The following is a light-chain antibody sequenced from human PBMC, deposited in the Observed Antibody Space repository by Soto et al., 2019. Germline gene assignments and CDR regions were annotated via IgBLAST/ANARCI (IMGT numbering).Light chain of an antibody. CDR1: QSISSW. Sequence: DILMTQSPSTLSASVGDRVTITCRASQSISSWLAWYQQKPGKAPKLLVYDGSSLESGVPSRFSGSGSGTEFTRTISSLQPDDFATYYSQHFNSYPWTFGQGTKVEIK. J-gene: IGKJ1*01. CDR3: QHFNSYPWT. V-gene: IGKV1-5*01. CDR2: DGS.